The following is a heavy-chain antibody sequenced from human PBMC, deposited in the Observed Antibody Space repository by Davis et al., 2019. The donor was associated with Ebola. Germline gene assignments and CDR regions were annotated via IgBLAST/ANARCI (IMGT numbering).Heavy chain of an antibody. CDR1: GFTFSSYG. CDR2: IWYDGSNK. CDR3: ARDERIAAAPREAFDI. J-gene: IGHJ3*02. V-gene: IGHV3-33*01. D-gene: IGHD6-13*01. Sequence: PGGSLRLSCAASGFTFSSYGMHWVRQAPGKGLEWVAVIWYDGSNKYYADSVKGRFTISRDNSKNTLYLQMNSLRAEDTAVYYCARDERIAAAPREAFDIWGQGTMVTVSS.